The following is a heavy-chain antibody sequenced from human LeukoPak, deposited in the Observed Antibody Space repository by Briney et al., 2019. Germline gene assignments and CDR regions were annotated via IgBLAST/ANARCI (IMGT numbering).Heavy chain of an antibody. J-gene: IGHJ3*02. Sequence: SVKVSCKASGGTFSSYAISWVRQAPGQGLEWMGGIIPIFGTANYAQKFQGRVTITADESTSTAYMELSSLRSEDTAVYYCAAQGSPYIAARYAFDIWGQGTMVTVSS. CDR1: GGTFSSYA. CDR2: IIPIFGTA. V-gene: IGHV1-69*13. CDR3: AAQGSPYIAARYAFDI. D-gene: IGHD6-6*01.